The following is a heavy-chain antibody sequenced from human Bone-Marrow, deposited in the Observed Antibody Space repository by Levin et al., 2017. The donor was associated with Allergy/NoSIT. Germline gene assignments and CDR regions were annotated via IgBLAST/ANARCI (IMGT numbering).Heavy chain of an antibody. Sequence: GGSLRLSCTASGFTFNNYYMHWVRQAPGEGLVWVSLITTDGSTTNYADSVKGRFTISRDNAKNTLYLQMNSLRAEDTAVYYCARGGCSSTSCLDYWGQGTLVTVSS. CDR2: ITTDGSTT. V-gene: IGHV3-74*01. CDR3: ARGGCSSTSCLDY. J-gene: IGHJ4*02. D-gene: IGHD2-2*01. CDR1: GFTFNNYY.